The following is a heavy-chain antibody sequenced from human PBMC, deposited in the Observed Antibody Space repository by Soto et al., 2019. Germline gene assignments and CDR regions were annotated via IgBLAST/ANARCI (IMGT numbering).Heavy chain of an antibody. CDR2: ISAYNGNT. CDR3: ARGDCSSWSPSLDDAFDI. V-gene: IGHV1-18*01. Sequence: GASVKVSCKASGYTFTSYGISWVRQAPGQGLEWMGWISAYNGNTNYAQKLQGRVTMTTDTSTSTAYMELRSLRSDDTAVYYCARGDCSSWSPSLDDAFDIWGQGTMVTVS. CDR1: GYTFTSYG. D-gene: IGHD6-13*01. J-gene: IGHJ3*02.